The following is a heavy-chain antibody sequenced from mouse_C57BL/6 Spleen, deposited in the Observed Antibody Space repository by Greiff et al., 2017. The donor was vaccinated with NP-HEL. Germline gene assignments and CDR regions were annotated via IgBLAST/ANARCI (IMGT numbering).Heavy chain of an antibody. CDR2: IYPRSGNT. CDR1: GYTFTSYG. CDR3: ARSRVTTGVDY. V-gene: IGHV1-81*01. J-gene: IGHJ2*01. D-gene: IGHD2-2*01. Sequence: AQLQQSGAELARPGASVKLSCKASGYTFTSYGISWVKQRTGQGLEWIGEIYPRSGNTYYNEEVKGKATLTADKSSSTAYMELRSLTSEDSAVYFCARSRVTTGVDYWGQGTTLTVAS.